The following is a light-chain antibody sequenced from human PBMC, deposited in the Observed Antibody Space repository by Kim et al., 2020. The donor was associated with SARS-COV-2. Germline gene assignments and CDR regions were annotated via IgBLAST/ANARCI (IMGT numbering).Light chain of an antibody. Sequence: DIQMTQSPSSLSASVGDRITITCRASQAVGNYLAWFQQKPGEAPTSLIYGVSNLQTGVPSRFSGRDSGTDFTLTISGLQPEDFATYYCQQYDSYPWTFGQGTKVDIK. CDR1: QAVGNY. CDR3: QQYDSYPWT. V-gene: IGKV1-16*01. J-gene: IGKJ1*01. CDR2: GVS.